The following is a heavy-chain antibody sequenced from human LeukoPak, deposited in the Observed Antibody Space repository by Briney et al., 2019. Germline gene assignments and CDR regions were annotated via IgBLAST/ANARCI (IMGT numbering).Heavy chain of an antibody. V-gene: IGHV1-24*01. CDR3: ATGRAAEEAAAGSYFDY. D-gene: IGHD6-13*01. CDR1: GYTLTELS. Sequence: GASVKVSCKVSGYTLTELSMHWVRQAPGEGLEWMGGFDPEDGETIYAQKFQGRVTMTEDTSTDTAYMELSSLRSEDTAVYYCATGRAAEEAAAGSYFDYWGQGTLVTVSS. CDR2: FDPEDGET. J-gene: IGHJ4*02.